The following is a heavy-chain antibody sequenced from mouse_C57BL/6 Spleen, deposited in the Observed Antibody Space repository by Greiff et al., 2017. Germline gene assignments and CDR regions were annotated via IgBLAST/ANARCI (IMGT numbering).Heavy chain of an antibody. J-gene: IGHJ2*01. D-gene: IGHD1-1*01. V-gene: IGHV1-15*01. Sequence: QVQLKESGAELVRPGASVTLSCKASGYTFTDYEMHWVKQTPVHGLEWIGAIETETGGTAYNQKFKGKAILTADKSSTTAYMELRSLTSEDSAVYYCTRFYAPRYWGQGTTLTVCS. CDR2: IETETGGT. CDR3: TRFYAPRY. CDR1: GYTFTDYE.